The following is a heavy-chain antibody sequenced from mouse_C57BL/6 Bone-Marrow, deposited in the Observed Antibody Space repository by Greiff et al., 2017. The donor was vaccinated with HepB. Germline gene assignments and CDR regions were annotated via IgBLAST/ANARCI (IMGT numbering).Heavy chain of an antibody. CDR3: AREDDYDGRSHY. D-gene: IGHD2-4*01. CDR1: GFTFSSYA. V-gene: IGHV5-4*01. CDR2: ISDGGSYT. J-gene: IGHJ2*01. Sequence: EVKVVESGGGLVKPGGSLKLSCAASGFTFSSYAMSWVRQTPEKRLEWVATISDGGSYTYYPDNVKGRFTISRDNAKNNLYLQMSHLKSEDTAMYYCAREDDYDGRSHYWGQGTTLTVSS.